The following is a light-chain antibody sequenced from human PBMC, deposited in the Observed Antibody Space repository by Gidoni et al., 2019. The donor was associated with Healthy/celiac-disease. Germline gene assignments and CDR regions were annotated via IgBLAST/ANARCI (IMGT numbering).Light chain of an antibody. CDR1: SSNIGAGYD. CDR3: QSYDSSLSVWV. V-gene: IGLV1-40*01. CDR2: GNS. Sequence: QSVLTQPPSVSGAPGQRGTIPCTGSSSNIGAGYDVHWYQQLPGTAPKLLIYGNSNRPSGVPVRFSSSKSGTSASLATTGLQAEDEADYYCQSYDSSLSVWVFGGGTKLTVL. J-gene: IGLJ3*02.